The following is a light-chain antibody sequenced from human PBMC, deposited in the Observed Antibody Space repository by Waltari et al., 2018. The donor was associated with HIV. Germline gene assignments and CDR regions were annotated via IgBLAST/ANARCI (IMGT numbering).Light chain of an antibody. J-gene: IGKJ1*01. CDR2: KAS. CDR1: QSIRTW. V-gene: IGKV1-5*03. CDR3: QQYDSFPWT. Sequence: DVQMTQSPSTLSASIGDRVTITCRASQSIRTWLAWYQQKPGKAPKLLIYKASSLQSGVPLMFSGTGSGTEFTLTISSLQPYDGATFHCQQYDSFPWTFGQGTKVEVK.